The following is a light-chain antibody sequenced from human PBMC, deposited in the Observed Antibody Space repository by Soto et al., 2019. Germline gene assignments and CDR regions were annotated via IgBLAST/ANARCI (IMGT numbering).Light chain of an antibody. V-gene: IGLV3-21*04. CDR1: NIGSKS. CDR2: YDS. CDR3: QVWDSSSDHPKV. J-gene: IGLJ2*01. Sequence: VLTQPPSVSVAPGKTARITCGGNNIGSKSVHWYQQKPGQAPVLVIYYDSDRPSGIPERFSGSNSGNTATLTISRVEAGDEADYYCQVWDSSSDHPKVFGGGTKLTVL.